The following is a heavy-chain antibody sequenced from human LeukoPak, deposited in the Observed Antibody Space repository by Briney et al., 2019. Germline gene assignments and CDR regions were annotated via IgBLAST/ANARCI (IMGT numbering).Heavy chain of an antibody. V-gene: IGHV4-34*01. Sequence: PSETLSPTCAVYCASISVYYWGCVRPPPREWRGWNGESNHGGKKNNNPSLKSRVTISVDTSKNQFSLKLSSVTAADTAVYYCARGSQSLGYCSGGSCRAKIFDYWGQGTLVTVSS. CDR3: ARGSQSLGYCSGGSCRAKIFDY. CDR2: SNHGGKK. J-gene: IGHJ4*02. CDR1: CASISVYY. D-gene: IGHD2-15*01.